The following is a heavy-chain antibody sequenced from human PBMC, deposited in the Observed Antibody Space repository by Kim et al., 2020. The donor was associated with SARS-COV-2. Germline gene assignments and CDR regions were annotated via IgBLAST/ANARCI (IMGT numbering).Heavy chain of an antibody. CDR2: IIPILGIA. D-gene: IGHD1-26*01. J-gene: IGHJ6*03. Sequence: SVKVSCKASGGTFSSYAISWVRQAPGQGLEWMGRIIPILGIANYAQKFQGRVTITADKSTSTAYMELSSLRSEDTAVYYCARGGAVGLRPDYYYYMDVWGKGTTVTVSS. CDR3: ARGGAVGLRPDYYYYMDV. CDR1: GGTFSSYA. V-gene: IGHV1-69*04.